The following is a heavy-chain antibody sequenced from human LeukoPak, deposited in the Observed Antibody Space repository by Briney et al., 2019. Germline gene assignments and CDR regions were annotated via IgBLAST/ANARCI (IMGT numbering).Heavy chain of an antibody. V-gene: IGHV1-18*01. CDR3: AKVVQPIGGEVRGTYFDA. Sequence: GSVKVSCRASGYTFTSYGISWVRQAPGQGLEWMGWISVHNGDTNFAQKFQGRVTMTTDTSTDTAYMELRSLRSDDTAVYFCAKVVQPIGGEVRGTYFDAWGQGTLVTVSS. J-gene: IGHJ4*02. CDR1: GYTFTSYG. D-gene: IGHD3-10*01. CDR2: ISVHNGDT.